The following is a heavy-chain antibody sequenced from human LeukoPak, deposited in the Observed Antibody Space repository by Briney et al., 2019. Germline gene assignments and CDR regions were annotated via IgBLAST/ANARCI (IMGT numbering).Heavy chain of an antibody. D-gene: IGHD5-18*01. CDR2: IHASGNT. CDR3: ARDLGYGYHFYYYLDV. CDR1: GGSISSYY. J-gene: IGHJ6*03. Sequence: PSETLSLTCTVSGGSISSYYWTWIRQPAGKGLEYLGRIHASGNTYYNPSLNSRVAISIDTSKNQFSLKVSSVAAADTAVYYCARDLGYGYHFYYYLDVWGKGTTVTVSS. V-gene: IGHV4-4*07.